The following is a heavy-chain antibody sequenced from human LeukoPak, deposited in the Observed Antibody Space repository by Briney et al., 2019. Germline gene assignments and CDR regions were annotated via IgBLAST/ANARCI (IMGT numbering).Heavy chain of an antibody. CDR1: GFTFSSYS. D-gene: IGHD6-13*01. CDR2: ISSSSSTI. J-gene: IGHJ6*04. CDR3: ARRSGIAAAGTLLDV. V-gene: IGHV3-48*01. Sequence: GGSLRLSCAASGFTFSSYSMNWVRQAPGKGLEWVSYISSSSSTIYYADSVEGRFTISRDNAKNSLYLQMNSLRAEDTAVYYCARRSGIAAAGTLLDVWGKGTTVTISS.